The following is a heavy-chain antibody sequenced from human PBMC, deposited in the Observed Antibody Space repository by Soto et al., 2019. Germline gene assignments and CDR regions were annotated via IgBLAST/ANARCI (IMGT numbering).Heavy chain of an antibody. J-gene: IGHJ2*01. CDR2: IIPIFGTA. Sequence: QVQLVQSGAEVKKPGSSVKVSCKASGGTFSSYAISWVRQAPGQGLEWMGGIIPIFGTANYAQKFQGRVTSPADESTSTAYMELSSLRSEDTAVYYCARWRDGYKTNYWYFDLWGRGTLVTVSS. CDR3: ARWRDGYKTNYWYFDL. D-gene: IGHD5-12*01. V-gene: IGHV1-69*12. CDR1: GGTFSSYA.